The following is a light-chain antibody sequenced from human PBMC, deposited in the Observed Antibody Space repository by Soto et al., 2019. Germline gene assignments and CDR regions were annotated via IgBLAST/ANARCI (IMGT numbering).Light chain of an antibody. V-gene: IGKV3-11*01. CDR1: LSIVLR. CDR2: DAS. J-gene: IGKJ1*01. CDR3: QQRSDRARWK. Sequence: IVLTQPRATLPLSPGARATLSCRSSLSIVLRIAWYQHKPGQAPRLLIFDASQRATGIPARFRGSGSGTDFTLSISSLEPEDFAVYYCQQRSDRARWKCGDATKVNIK.